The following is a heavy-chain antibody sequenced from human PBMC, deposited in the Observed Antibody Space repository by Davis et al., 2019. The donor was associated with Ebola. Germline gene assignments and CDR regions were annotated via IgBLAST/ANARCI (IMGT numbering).Heavy chain of an antibody. V-gene: IGHV4-34*01. J-gene: IGHJ4*02. Sequence: CPLHGGSFSGYYWSWIRQPPGKGLEWIGEINHSGSTTYNPSLKSRVTISVDTSKNQFSLKLSSVTAADTAVYYCARASYYDYIWGVIYYFDYWGQGTLVTVSS. D-gene: IGHD3-16*01. CDR1: GGSFSGYY. CDR3: ARASYYDYIWGVIYYFDY. CDR2: INHSGST.